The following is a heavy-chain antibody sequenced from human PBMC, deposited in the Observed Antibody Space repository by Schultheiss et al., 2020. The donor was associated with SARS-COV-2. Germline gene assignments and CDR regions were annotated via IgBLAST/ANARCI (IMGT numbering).Heavy chain of an antibody. Sequence: GGSLRLSCAASGFTFSSYGMHWVRQAPGKGLEWVAVISYDGSNKYYADSVKGRFTISRDNSKNTLYLQMNSLRAEDTAVYYCARPPIAARGPVSWGQGTLVTVSS. D-gene: IGHD6-6*01. J-gene: IGHJ5*02. CDR3: ARPPIAARGPVS. CDR2: ISYDGSNK. V-gene: IGHV3-30*03. CDR1: GFTFSSYG.